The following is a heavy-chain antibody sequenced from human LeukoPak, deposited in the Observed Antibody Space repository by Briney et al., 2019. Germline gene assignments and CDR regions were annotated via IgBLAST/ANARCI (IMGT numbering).Heavy chain of an antibody. V-gene: IGHV3-23*01. CDR2: FIGADGDT. CDR1: GFNFINFP. J-gene: IGHJ4*02. CDR3: AKWNRMANREFFD. D-gene: IGHD5-24*01. Sequence: GGSLRLSCAASGFNFINFPMTWFRQAPGKGLEWVSFIGADGDTNYAESAKARSTISRDNSKETLFLEMHTLRVEDTAVYYCAKWNRMANREFFDWGQGTLVVVAS.